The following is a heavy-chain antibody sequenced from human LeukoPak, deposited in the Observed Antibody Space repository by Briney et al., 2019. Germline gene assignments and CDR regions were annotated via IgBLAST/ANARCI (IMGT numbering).Heavy chain of an antibody. D-gene: IGHD1-26*01. CDR1: GFTVSTNY. J-gene: IGHJ4*02. Sequence: GGSLRLSCAAPGFTVSTNYMSWARQAPGKGLEWVSVVYSDGKTCYADAVKGRFTISKDNSRNTLYLQMNSLRAEDTAVYYCEGWERPFDYWGQGTLVTVSS. CDR3: EGWERPFDY. V-gene: IGHV3-53*01. CDR2: VYSDGKT.